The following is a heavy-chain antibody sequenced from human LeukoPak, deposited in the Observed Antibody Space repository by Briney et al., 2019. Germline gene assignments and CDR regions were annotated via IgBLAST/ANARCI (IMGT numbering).Heavy chain of an antibody. CDR3: ARAVVASEGADY. D-gene: IGHD2-15*01. V-gene: IGHV3-11*01. J-gene: IGHJ4*02. CDR1: GFTFSDYY. CDR2: ISDSTNTI. Sequence: PGVSLRLSCAASGFTFSDYYMSWIRQAPGKGLEWVSYISDSTNTICYADSVKGRFTISRDNAKNSLYLPMNSLRAEDTAVYYCARAVVASEGADYWGKGTLVTVSS.